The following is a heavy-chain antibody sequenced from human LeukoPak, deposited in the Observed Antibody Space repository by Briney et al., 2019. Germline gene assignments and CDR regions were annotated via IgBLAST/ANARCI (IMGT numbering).Heavy chain of an antibody. CDR3: ARDRGPPTVVIEGDAFDI. CDR1: GFTFSSYA. Sequence: GGSLRLSCAASGFTFSSYAMHWVRQAPGKGLEWVAVISYDGSNKYYADSVKCRFTISRDNSKNTLYLQMNSLRAEDTAVYYCARDRGPPTVVIEGDAFDIWSQGTMVTVSS. V-gene: IGHV3-30*04. D-gene: IGHD4-23*01. CDR2: ISYDGSNK. J-gene: IGHJ3*02.